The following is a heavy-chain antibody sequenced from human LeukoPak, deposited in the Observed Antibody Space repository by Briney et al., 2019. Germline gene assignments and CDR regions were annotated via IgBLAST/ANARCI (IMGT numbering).Heavy chain of an antibody. J-gene: IGHJ4*02. Sequence: PSQTLSLTCTVSGGSINSGAYYWSWICQHPGNGLEWIGYIYYSGGTYYNPSLKSPITISIDTSKNQFSLNLSSVTAADTAVYYCARIIVGATFDYWGQGTLVTVSS. V-gene: IGHV4-31*01. CDR2: IYYSGGT. CDR1: GGSINSGAYY. CDR3: ARIIVGATFDY. D-gene: IGHD1-26*01.